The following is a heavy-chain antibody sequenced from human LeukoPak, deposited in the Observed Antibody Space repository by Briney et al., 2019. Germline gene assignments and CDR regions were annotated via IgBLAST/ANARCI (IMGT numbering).Heavy chain of an antibody. CDR2: ISYDGSNK. CDR1: GFTFSSYA. V-gene: IGHV3-30*04. Sequence: GGSLRLSCAASGFTFSSYAVHWVRQAPGKGLEWVAVISYDGSNKYYADSVKGRFTISRDNSKNTLYLQMNSLRAEDTAVYYCARDGCSGGSCSWFDYWGQGTLVTVSS. J-gene: IGHJ5*01. CDR3: ARDGCSGGSCSWFDY. D-gene: IGHD2-15*01.